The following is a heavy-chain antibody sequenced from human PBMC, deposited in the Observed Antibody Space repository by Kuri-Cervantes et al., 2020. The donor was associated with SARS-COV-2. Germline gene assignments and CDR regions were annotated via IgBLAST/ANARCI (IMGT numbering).Heavy chain of an antibody. CDR2: IDWDDDK. D-gene: IGHD2-2*02. CDR3: ARIQLVKYCSSTSCYTGYYYYYMDV. J-gene: IGHJ6*03. CDR1: GFSLSTRGMC. Sequence: SGPTLLKPTQTLTLTCTFSGFSLSTRGMCVSWIRQPPGKALEWLARIDWDDDKYYSTSLKTRLTISKDTSKNQVVLTMTNMDPVDTATYYCARIQLVKYCSSTSCYTGYYYYYMDVWGKGTTVTVSS. V-gene: IGHV2-70*11.